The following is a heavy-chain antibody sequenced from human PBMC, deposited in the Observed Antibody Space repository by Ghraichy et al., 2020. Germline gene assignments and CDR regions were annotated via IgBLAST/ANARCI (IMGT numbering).Heavy chain of an antibody. J-gene: IGHJ4*02. V-gene: IGHV4-34*01. CDR3: ATGELELRRLDY. D-gene: IGHD1-7*01. Sequence: SETLSLTCAVYGGSFSGYYWSWIRQPPGKGLEWIGEINHSGSTNYNPSLKSRVTISVDTSKNQFSLKLSSVTAADTAVYYCATGELELRRLDYWGQGTLVTVSS. CDR1: GGSFSGYY. CDR2: INHSGST.